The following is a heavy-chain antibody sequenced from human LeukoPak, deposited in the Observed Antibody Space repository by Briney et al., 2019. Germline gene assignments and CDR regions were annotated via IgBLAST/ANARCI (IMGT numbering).Heavy chain of an antibody. CDR2: IDARSGIT. Sequence: PGGSLRLSCATSGFTFTIFGINWVRQAPGKGPEWVSYIDARSGITYYADSVQGRFTISRDNAKESVFLQMNGLRVDDTAVYYCASRSSGYPYWGQGTLVTVSS. D-gene: IGHD3-22*01. CDR1: GFTFTIFG. J-gene: IGHJ4*02. V-gene: IGHV3-48*01. CDR3: ASRSSGYPY.